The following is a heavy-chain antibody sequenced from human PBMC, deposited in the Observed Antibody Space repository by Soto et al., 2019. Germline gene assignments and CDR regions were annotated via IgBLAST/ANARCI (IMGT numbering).Heavy chain of an antibody. Sequence: QVQLVQSGAEVKKPGSSVKVSCKASGGTFSSFTISWVRQAPGQGLEWMGGIIPIYGTATYAQKFQGRVTITAEACPSTVSRENSSLTSEDTVVYHCAKDPAADCESYYYFARDLRGQVTS. CDR2: IIPIYGTA. CDR1: GGTFSSFT. V-gene: IGHV1-69*01. CDR3: AKDPAADCESYYYFARDL. J-gene: IGHJ6*02. D-gene: IGHD2-21*01.